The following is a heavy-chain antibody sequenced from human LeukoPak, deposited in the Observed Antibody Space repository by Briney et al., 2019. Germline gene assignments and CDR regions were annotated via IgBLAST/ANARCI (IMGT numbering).Heavy chain of an antibody. CDR2: ISGGGGST. J-gene: IGHJ4*02. D-gene: IGHD3-22*01. Sequence: GGSLRLSCAASGLTLGTYAMSWVRQAPGKGLEWVSAISGGGGSTYYADSVKGRFIISRDNSKNTLYLQMNSLRAEDTAVYYCAKDKIVVAGNFDYWGQGTLVTVSS. CDR3: AKDKIVVAGNFDY. V-gene: IGHV3-23*01. CDR1: GLTLGTYA.